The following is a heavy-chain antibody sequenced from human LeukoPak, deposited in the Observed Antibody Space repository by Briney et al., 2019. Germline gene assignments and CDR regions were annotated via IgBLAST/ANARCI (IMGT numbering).Heavy chain of an antibody. J-gene: IGHJ5*02. CDR1: GYSFSGDY. D-gene: IGHD2-2*02. CDR3: ARVRQYCSSTSCYKSVNWFDP. V-gene: IGHV1-2*02. CDR2: INPKSGGT. Sequence: ASVKVSCKASGYSFSGDYFHWVRQAPGQGLEWMGWINPKSGGTNSAQKFQGRVTMTRDTSISTAYMELSRLRSDDTAVYYCARVRQYCSSTSCYKSVNWFDPWGQGTLVTVSS.